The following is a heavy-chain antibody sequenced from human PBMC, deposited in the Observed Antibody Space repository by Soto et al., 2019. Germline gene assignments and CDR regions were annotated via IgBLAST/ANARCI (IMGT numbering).Heavy chain of an antibody. CDR1: GGSISSGGYY. D-gene: IGHD3-3*01. Sequence: QVQLQESGPGLVKPSQTLSLTCTVSGGSISSGGYYWSWIRQHPGKGLEWIGYIYYSGSTYYNPSLKSRXXIXVXMSKNQFSLTLSSVTAADTAVYYCARGIAYYDHFDYWGPGALVPVSS. V-gene: IGHV4-31*03. CDR3: ARGIAYYDHFDY. J-gene: IGHJ4*02. CDR2: IYYSGST.